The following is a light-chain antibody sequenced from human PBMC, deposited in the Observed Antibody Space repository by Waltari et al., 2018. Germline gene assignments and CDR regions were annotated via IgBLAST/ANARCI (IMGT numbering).Light chain of an antibody. CDR3: QVTHTSGDPSYV. CDR2: EGG. Sequence: SSVLIQPPSVAVAPGQTASITCGGDSIGSYSVHWYRQRPGQAPEVVVSEGGDRPSGIPAGFSAFNSGNTATLTISRVEAVDEADYYCQVTHTSGDPSYVFGSGTKVTVL. CDR1: SIGSYS. J-gene: IGLJ1*01. V-gene: IGLV3-21*02.